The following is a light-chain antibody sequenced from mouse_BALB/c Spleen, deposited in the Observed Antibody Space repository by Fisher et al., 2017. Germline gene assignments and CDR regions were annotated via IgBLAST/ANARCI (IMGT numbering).Light chain of an antibody. CDR1: SSVSY. CDR2: DTS. J-gene: IGKJ2*01. CDR3: HQYHRSPT. V-gene: IGKV4-63*01. Sequence: DIVMTQTPAIMSASPGEKVTMTCSASSSVSYMHWYQQKSSTSPKLWIYDTSKLASGVPGRFSGSGSGNSYSLTISSMEAEDAATYYCHQYHRSPTFGGGTKLEIK.